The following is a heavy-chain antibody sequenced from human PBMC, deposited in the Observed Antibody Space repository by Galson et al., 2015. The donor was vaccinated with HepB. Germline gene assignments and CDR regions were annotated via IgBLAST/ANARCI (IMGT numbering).Heavy chain of an antibody. J-gene: IGHJ5*02. Sequence: CAISGDSVSSHSAAWNWIRQSPSRGLEWLGRTYYRSKWYNDYAVSVKSRITINPDTSKNQFSLQLNSVTPEDTAVYYCARQLAYCGGDCYDWFDPWGQGTLVTVSS. CDR1: GDSVSSHSAA. CDR3: ARQLAYCGGDCYDWFDP. D-gene: IGHD2-21*01. CDR2: TYYRSKWYN. V-gene: IGHV6-1*01.